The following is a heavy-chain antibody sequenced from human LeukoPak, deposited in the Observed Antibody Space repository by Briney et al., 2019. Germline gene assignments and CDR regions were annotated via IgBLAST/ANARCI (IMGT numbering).Heavy chain of an antibody. V-gene: IGHV4-59*08. Sequence: SETLSLTCTVSGGSISSYYWSWIRQPPGKGLEWIGYIYYSGSTNYNPSLKSQVTISVDTSKNQFSLKLSSVTAADTAVYYCARRGGFSYGEFDYWGQGTLVTVSS. CDR3: ARRGGFSYGEFDY. CDR1: GGSISSYY. CDR2: IYYSGST. D-gene: IGHD5-18*01. J-gene: IGHJ4*02.